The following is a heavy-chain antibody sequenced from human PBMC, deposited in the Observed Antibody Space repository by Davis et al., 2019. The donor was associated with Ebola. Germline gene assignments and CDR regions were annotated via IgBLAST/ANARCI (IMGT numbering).Heavy chain of an antibody. CDR3: VSLLH. J-gene: IGHJ4*02. V-gene: IGHV3-11*01. CDR2: ISYSGATI. CDR1: GFTFSDNY. Sequence: GESLKISCAASGFTFSDNYMTWIRQAPGKDLEWVAYISYSGATIYYADSVKGRFTISRDNAKNSLHLQMNSLRVEDTAMYYCVSLLHWGQGARVTVSS.